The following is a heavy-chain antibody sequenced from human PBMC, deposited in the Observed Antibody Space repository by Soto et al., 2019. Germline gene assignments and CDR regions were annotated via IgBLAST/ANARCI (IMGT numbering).Heavy chain of an antibody. CDR3: ARQARDLYYFDY. J-gene: IGHJ4*02. V-gene: IGHV4-59*08. CDR1: GGSISSYY. Sequence: QVQLQESGPGLVKPSATLSLTCTVSGGSISSYYWSWIRQPPGKGLEWLGFIYYSGSTNYNPSLNRRLTIQVDTSKHHFSLKLSSVTAADTAVYYCARQARDLYYFDYWGQGTLVPVSS. CDR2: IYYSGST.